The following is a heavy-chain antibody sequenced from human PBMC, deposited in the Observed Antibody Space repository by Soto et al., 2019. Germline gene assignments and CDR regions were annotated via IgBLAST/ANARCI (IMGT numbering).Heavy chain of an antibody. CDR3: ARHSLALRKNNWFDP. J-gene: IGHJ5*02. V-gene: IGHV4-39*01. CDR2: IFYLGSS. Sequence: SETLSLTCTVSGDSIISSDFYWGWVRQPPGKGPEWIGSIFYLGSSYYNPSLKSRVTMSVDTSKNQFSLRLRSVTAADTALYFCARHSLALRKNNWFDPWGQGIMVT. CDR1: GDSIISSDFY. D-gene: IGHD3-3*02.